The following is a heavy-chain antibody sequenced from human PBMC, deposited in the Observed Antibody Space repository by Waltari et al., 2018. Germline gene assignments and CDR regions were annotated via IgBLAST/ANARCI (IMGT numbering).Heavy chain of an antibody. V-gene: IGHV4-59*08. CDR3: ARHGSYGLSEFDY. J-gene: IGHJ4*02. CDR1: GGSIGKD. Sequence: QVQLRESGPGLVMPSETLYLTGSDLGGSIGKDWIWLRQPPGKGLEWIGHVYDTGSTNYNPSLRSRVTISVDTSKNQFSLTMSSVTAADTAVYYCARHGSYGLSEFDYWSQGTLVTVSS. CDR2: VYDTGST. D-gene: IGHD5-18*01.